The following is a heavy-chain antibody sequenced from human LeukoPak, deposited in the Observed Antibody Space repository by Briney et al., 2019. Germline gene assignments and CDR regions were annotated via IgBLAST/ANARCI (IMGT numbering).Heavy chain of an antibody. D-gene: IGHD5-12*01. CDR2: ISSSGSTI. V-gene: IGHV3-11*04. Sequence: GGSLRLSCAASGFTFSDYYMSWIRQAPGKGLEWVSYISSSGSTIYYADSVKGRFTISRDNAKNSLYLQMNSLRAEDTAVYYCARRIVATIAQYYFDYRGQGTLVTVSS. CDR3: ARRIVATIAQYYFDY. J-gene: IGHJ4*02. CDR1: GFTFSDYY.